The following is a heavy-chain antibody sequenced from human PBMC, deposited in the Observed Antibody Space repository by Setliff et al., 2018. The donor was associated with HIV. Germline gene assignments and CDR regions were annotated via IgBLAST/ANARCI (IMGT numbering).Heavy chain of an antibody. V-gene: IGHV4-4*07. CDR1: GGSISSHY. CDR2: IYTSGKT. CDR3: ARETSSSWFDY. D-gene: IGHD6-13*01. Sequence: LTCTVSGGSISSHYWSWIRQPAGKGLEWIGHIYTSGKTHYSPSLKSRITISADTSKNQLSLNLSSVTAADTAVYYCARETSSSWFDYWGQGSLVTVSS. J-gene: IGHJ4*02.